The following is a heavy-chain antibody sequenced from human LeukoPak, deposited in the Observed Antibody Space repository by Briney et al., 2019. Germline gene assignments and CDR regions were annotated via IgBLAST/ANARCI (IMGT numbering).Heavy chain of an antibody. D-gene: IGHD3-22*01. CDR3: ARDDRLGSSGNYGMDV. V-gene: IGHV3-30-3*01. J-gene: IGHJ6*02. Sequence: GRSLRLSCAASGFTFSSYAMHWVRQAPGKGLEGVAVISYDGSNKYYADSVKGRFTISRDNSKNTLYLQMNSLRAEDTAVYYCARDDRLGSSGNYGMDVWGQGTTVTVSS. CDR2: ISYDGSNK. CDR1: GFTFSSYA.